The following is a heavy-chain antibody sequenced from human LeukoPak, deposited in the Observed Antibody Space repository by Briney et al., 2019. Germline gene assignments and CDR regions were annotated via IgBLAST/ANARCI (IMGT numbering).Heavy chain of an antibody. CDR1: GFTFSSYS. V-gene: IGHV3-48*04. Sequence: PGGSLRLSCAASGFTFSSYSMNWVRQAPGKGLEWVSYISSSGSTIYYADSVKGRFTISRDNAKNSLYLQMNSLRAEDTAVYYCARWIQTRRGYYWGQGNLVTVSS. J-gene: IGHJ4*02. CDR2: ISSSGSTI. D-gene: IGHD5-18*01. CDR3: ARWIQTRRGYY.